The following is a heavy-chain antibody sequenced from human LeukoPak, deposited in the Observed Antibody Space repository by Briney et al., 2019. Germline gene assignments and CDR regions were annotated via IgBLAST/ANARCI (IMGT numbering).Heavy chain of an antibody. CDR1: GFTFSSYS. J-gene: IGHJ4*02. CDR3: ARDHLEWLLYFDY. CDR2: ISSSSSYI. V-gene: IGHV3-21*01. D-gene: IGHD3-3*01. Sequence: PGGSLRLSCAASGFTFSSYSMKWVRQAPGKGLEWVSSISSSSSYIYYADSVKGRFTISRDNAKNSLYLQMNSLRAEDTAVYYCARDHLEWLLYFDYWGQGTLVTVSS.